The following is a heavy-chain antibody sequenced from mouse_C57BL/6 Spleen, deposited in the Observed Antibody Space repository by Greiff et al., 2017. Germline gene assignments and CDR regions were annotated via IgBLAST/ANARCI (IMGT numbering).Heavy chain of an antibody. D-gene: IGHD2-4*01. CDR2: IDPENGDT. CDR1: GFNIKDDY. V-gene: IGHV14-4*01. Sequence: VQLQQSGAELVRPGASVKLSCTASGFNIKDDYMHWVKQRPEQGLEWIGWIDPENGDTESASKFQGKATITADTSSNTAYLQLSSLTSEDTAVYYWTRLRRYYYAMDYWGQGTSGTGS. CDR3: TRLRRYYYAMDY. J-gene: IGHJ4*01.